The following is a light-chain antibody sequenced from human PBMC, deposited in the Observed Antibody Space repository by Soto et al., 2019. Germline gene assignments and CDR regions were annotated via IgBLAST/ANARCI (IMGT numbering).Light chain of an antibody. V-gene: IGKV3-15*01. CDR1: QSVSSN. CDR3: QQYNGGT. CDR2: GAS. Sequence: EIVMTQSPATLSVSPGERATLSCRASQSVSSNLAWYQQKPGQAPRLLIYGASNRATGIPARFSGSGSGTEFTLTISSLQSEDFAVYHCQQYNGGTFGQGTKVEI. J-gene: IGKJ1*01.